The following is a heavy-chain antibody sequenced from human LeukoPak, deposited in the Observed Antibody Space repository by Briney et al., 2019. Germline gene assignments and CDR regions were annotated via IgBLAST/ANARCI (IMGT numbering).Heavy chain of an antibody. CDR3: ARGDDYNFRVIDY. Sequence: GGFPRLSCAASGFTFDNHAMHWVRQAPGKGLEWVSLITWDGSSTVYAGSVKGRFTISRDNTQNSLYLQMNSLRAEDTALYYCARGDDYNFRVIDYWGQGTLVTVSS. CDR1: GFTFDNHA. D-gene: IGHD5-24*01. V-gene: IGHV3-43D*04. CDR2: ITWDGSST. J-gene: IGHJ4*02.